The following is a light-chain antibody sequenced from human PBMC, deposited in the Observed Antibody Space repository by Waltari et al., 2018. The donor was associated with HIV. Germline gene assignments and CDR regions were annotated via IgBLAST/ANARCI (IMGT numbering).Light chain of an antibody. CDR2: AAS. J-gene: IGKJ1*01. CDR1: QNINSY. CDR3: QQSFSSPS. V-gene: IGKV1-39*01. Sequence: DIQMTQSPSSLSASVGVRVTITCRASQNINSYLNWYQHKPGKAPKLLVYAASRLQGGVPSRFSGSGSGTEFTLTISSLQPDDFATYYCQQSFSSPSFGQWTRVEIK.